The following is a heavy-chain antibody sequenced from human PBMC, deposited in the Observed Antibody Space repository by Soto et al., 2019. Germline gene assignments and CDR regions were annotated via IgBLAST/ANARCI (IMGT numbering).Heavy chain of an antibody. CDR3: AKGPQWLLRGSLDY. J-gene: IGHJ4*02. CDR2: ISGSGGST. V-gene: IGHV3-23*01. D-gene: IGHD3-22*01. Sequence: EVQLLESGGGLVQPGGSLRLSCAASGFTFSSYAMSWVRQAPGKGLEWVSAISGSGGSTYYADSVKGRFTISRDNSKNTLCLQMNSLRAEDTAVYYCAKGPQWLLRGSLDYWGQGTLVTVSS. CDR1: GFTFSSYA.